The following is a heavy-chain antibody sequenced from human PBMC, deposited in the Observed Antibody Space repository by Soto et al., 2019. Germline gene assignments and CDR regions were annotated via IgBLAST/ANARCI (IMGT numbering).Heavy chain of an antibody. Sequence: VGSLRLSCAASGFTFSNAWMSWVRQAPGKGLEWVGRIKSKTDGGTTDYAAPVKGRFTISRDDSKNTLYLQMNSLKTEDTAVYYCTSDSGPDAFDIWGQGTMVTVSS. V-gene: IGHV3-15*01. D-gene: IGHD5-12*01. CDR3: TSDSGPDAFDI. CDR1: GFTFSNAW. J-gene: IGHJ3*02. CDR2: IKSKTDGGTT.